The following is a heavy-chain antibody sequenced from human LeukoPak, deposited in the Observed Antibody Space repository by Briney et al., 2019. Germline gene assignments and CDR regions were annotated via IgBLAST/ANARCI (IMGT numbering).Heavy chain of an antibody. D-gene: IGHD5-12*01. CDR2: IYTSGST. CDR3: AGIVAGYFDY. V-gene: IGHV4-59*10. Sequence: SETLSLTCAVYGGSFSGYYWSWIRQPAGKGLEWIGRIYTSGSTNYNPSLKSRVTMSVDTSKNQFSLKLSSVTAADTAVYYCAGIVAGYFDYWGQGTLVTVSS. CDR1: GGSFSGYY. J-gene: IGHJ4*02.